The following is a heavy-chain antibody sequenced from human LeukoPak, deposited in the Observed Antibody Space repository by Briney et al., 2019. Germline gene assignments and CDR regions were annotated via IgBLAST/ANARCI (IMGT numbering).Heavy chain of an antibody. CDR2: VNHSGST. Sequence: SETLSLTCAVYGGSFSGYYWSWIRQPPGKGLEWIGEVNHSGSTNYNPSLKSRVTISVDTSKNQFSLKLSSVTAADTAVYYCARAHVLRFFRPYGYYYMDVWGKGTTVTVSS. V-gene: IGHV4-34*01. CDR1: GGSFSGYY. J-gene: IGHJ6*03. D-gene: IGHD3-3*01. CDR3: ARAHVLRFFRPYGYYYMDV.